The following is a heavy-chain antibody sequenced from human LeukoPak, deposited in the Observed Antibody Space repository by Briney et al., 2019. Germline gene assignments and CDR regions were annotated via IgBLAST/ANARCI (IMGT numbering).Heavy chain of an antibody. J-gene: IGHJ4*02. CDR2: IYYSGST. CDR1: GDSISGHY. V-gene: IGHV4-59*11. Sequence: SETLSLTCTVSGDSISGHYWSWLRQPPGTGRVWMGYIYYSGSTDYNPSLKSRVTISVDTSKNQFSLKLSSVTAADTAVYYCARTYHYGSGSYFLFDFWGQGTLVTVSS. CDR3: ARTYHYGSGSYFLFDF. D-gene: IGHD3-10*01.